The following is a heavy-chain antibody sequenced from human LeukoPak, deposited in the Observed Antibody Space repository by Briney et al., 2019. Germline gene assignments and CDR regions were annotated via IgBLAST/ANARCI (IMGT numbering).Heavy chain of an antibody. J-gene: IGHJ4*02. CDR1: GFTFSTYN. V-gene: IGHV3-7*01. CDR2: IKGDGSEK. Sequence: GGSLRLSCAASGFTFSTYNMNWVRQAPGKGLEWVANIKGDGSEKNYVDSVKGRFTISRDNAKNSLYLQMNSLRAEDTAVYYCARDAGYGYDRFDYWGQGTQVTVSS. D-gene: IGHD5-18*01. CDR3: ARDAGYGYDRFDY.